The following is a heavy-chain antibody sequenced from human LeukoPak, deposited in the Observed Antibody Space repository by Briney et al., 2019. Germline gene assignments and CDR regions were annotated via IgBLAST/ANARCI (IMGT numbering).Heavy chain of an antibody. CDR2: IIPIFGTA. Sequence: SVKVSCKASGGTFSSYAISWVRQAPGQGLEWMGRIIPIFGTANYAQKFQGRVTITTDESTSTAYMELSSLRYEDTAVHYCARTTVTNDFDYWGQGTLVTVSS. CDR3: ARTTVTNDFDY. V-gene: IGHV1-69*05. CDR1: GGTFSSYA. J-gene: IGHJ4*02. D-gene: IGHD4-17*01.